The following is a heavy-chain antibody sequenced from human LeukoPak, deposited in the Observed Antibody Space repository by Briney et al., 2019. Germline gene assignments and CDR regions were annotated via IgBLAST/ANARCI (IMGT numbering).Heavy chain of an antibody. CDR2: IRYDGTNK. CDR3: AKDVRGGNSIIIGY. J-gene: IGHJ4*02. V-gene: IGHV3-30*02. D-gene: IGHD4-23*01. CDR1: GFTFSNYG. Sequence: GGSLRLSCAASGFTFSNYGMHWVRQAPGKGLEGVAFIRYDGTNKYYADSVKGRFTISRDNSKNTLYLQMNSLRAEDTAVYYCAKDVRGGNSIIIGYWGQGTLVTVSS.